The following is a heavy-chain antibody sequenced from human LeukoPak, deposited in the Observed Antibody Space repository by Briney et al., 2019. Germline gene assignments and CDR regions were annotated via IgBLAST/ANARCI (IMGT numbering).Heavy chain of an antibody. CDR3: ARGGLLSGGSPSPPFDG. J-gene: IGHJ4*02. D-gene: IGHD2/OR15-2a*01. V-gene: IGHV3-53*01. Sequence: GGSLILSCAASGFSVSNTYMSWVRQAPGKGLESVSLISSGGGTYYADSVKGRFTISRDNSKNALYLQMNSLRGEDTAVYYCARGGLLSGGSPSPPFDGWGQGTLVTVSS. CDR2: ISSGGGT. CDR1: GFSVSNTY.